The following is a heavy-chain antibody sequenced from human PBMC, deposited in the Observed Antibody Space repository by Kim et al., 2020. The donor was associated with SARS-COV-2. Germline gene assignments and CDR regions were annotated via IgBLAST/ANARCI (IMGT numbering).Heavy chain of an antibody. CDR2: IRHDGTSE. D-gene: IGHD6-19*01. CDR1: GITFSTYG. J-gene: IGHJ4*02. V-gene: IGHV3-30*02. CDR3: ASQKYSGVWHAVDY. Sequence: GGSLRLSCEASGITFSTYGMHWVRQAPGRGPEWVASIRHDGTSEQYAGSVRGRFTISRDNSKNTVYLQMNSLVAEDTAVYYCASQKYSGVWHAVDYWGQG.